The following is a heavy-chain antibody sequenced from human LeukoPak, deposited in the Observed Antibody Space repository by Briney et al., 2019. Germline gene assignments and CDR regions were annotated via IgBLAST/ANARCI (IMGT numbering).Heavy chain of an antibody. CDR3: ARGVIGYYDILTGRWDYYMDV. D-gene: IGHD3-9*01. Sequence: SVKVSCKASGYTFTGYYMHWVRQAPGQGLEWMGGIIPIFGTANYAQKFQGRVTITADESTSTAYMELSSLRSEDTAVYYCARGVIGYYDILTGRWDYYMDVWGKGTTVTISS. CDR1: GYTFTGYY. J-gene: IGHJ6*03. V-gene: IGHV1-69*13. CDR2: IIPIFGTA.